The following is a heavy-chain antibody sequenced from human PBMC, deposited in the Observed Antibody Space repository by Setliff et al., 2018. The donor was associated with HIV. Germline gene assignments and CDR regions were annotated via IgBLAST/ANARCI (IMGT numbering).Heavy chain of an antibody. J-gene: IGHJ6*03. CDR1: GYTFTSYG. CDR2: ISAYNGNT. CDR3: ARGGGYYDSSGPVHYYYYYYMEV. D-gene: IGHD3-22*01. Sequence: ASVKVSCKASGYTFTSYGISWVRQAPGQGLEWMGWISAYNGNTNYAQKLQGRVTMTTDTSTSTAYMELRSLRSDDTAVYYCARGGGYYDSSGPVHYYYYYYMEVWGKGTTVTVSS. V-gene: IGHV1-18*01.